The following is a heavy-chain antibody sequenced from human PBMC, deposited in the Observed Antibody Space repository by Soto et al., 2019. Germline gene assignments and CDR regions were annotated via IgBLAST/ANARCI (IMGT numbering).Heavy chain of an antibody. CDR2: TYYRSRWYN. V-gene: IGHV6-1*01. J-gene: IGHJ4*02. D-gene: IGHD6-13*01. Sequence: SQTLSLTCAISGDSVSSNSAAWNWIRQSPSRGLEWLGRTYYRSRWYNDYAVSVKSRITINPDTSKNQSSLQLNSVTPEDTAVYYCARVGTIAAAGNFDYWGQGTMVTVSS. CDR3: ARVGTIAAAGNFDY. CDR1: GDSVSSNSAA.